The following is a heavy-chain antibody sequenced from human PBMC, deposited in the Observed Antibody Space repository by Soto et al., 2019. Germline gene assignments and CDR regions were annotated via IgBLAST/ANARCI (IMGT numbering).Heavy chain of an antibody. V-gene: IGHV3-23*01. J-gene: IGHJ4*02. D-gene: IGHD1-1*01. Sequence: PGGSLRLSCAASGFTFSNYAMSWVRQAPGKGLEWVSTISGSGGSTYYAESVKGRFTISRDYSKNTLYLQMNSLRAEDTAVYYCAKDRLLRVAGTPDFDCWGQGALVTVSS. CDR1: GFTFSNYA. CDR2: ISGSGGST. CDR3: AKDRLLRVAGTPDFDC.